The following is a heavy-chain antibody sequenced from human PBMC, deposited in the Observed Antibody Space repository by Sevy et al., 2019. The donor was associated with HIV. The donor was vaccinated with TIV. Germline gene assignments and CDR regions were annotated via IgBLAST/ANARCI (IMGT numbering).Heavy chain of an antibody. V-gene: IGHV3-48*02. Sequence: GGSLRLSCAASGFTFSISDMNWVRQAPGKGLEWVSFISGRSSTIYYADSVKGRFTISRDNAKNSLYLQMNSLRDDDTAVYYCASGSNHKNFDYWGQGTLVTVSS. CDR3: ASGSNHKNFDY. D-gene: IGHD3-10*01. CDR1: GFTFSISD. CDR2: ISGRSSTI. J-gene: IGHJ4*02.